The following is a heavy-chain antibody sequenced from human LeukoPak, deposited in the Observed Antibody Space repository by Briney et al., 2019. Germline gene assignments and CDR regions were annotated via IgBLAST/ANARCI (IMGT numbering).Heavy chain of an antibody. Sequence: GGSLRLSCTASGFTFGDYAMSWFRQAPGKGLEWVGFIRSKAYGGTTEYAASVKGRFTISRDDSKSIAYLQMNSLKTEDTAVYYCTRGAWLVGATQGRADYWGQGTLVTVSS. D-gene: IGHD1-26*01. V-gene: IGHV3-49*03. CDR2: IRSKAYGGTT. J-gene: IGHJ4*02. CDR1: GFTFGDYA. CDR3: TRGAWLVGATQGRADY.